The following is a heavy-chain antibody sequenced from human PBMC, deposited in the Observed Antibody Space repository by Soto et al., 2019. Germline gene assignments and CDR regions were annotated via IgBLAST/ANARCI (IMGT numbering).Heavy chain of an antibody. Sequence: SVNISCKTSGYTFPSSAIPWVLPAPGQSFEWMGGIIPIFGTANYAQKFQGRVTITADESTSTAYMELSSLRSEDTAVYYCARDSLSSIAARRYWFDPWGQGTLVTVSS. CDR2: IIPIFGTA. CDR1: GYTFPSSA. V-gene: IGHV1-69*13. CDR3: ARDSLSSIAARRYWFDP. J-gene: IGHJ5*02. D-gene: IGHD6-6*01.